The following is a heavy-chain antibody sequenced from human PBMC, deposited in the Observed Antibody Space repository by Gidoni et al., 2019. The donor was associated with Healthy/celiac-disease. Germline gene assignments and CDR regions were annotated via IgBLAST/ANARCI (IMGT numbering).Heavy chain of an antibody. CDR1: GFTVSSNY. J-gene: IGHJ6*02. CDR3: ARDRFSDSWGRRGAGMDV. D-gene: IGHD7-27*01. CDR2: IYSGGST. V-gene: IGHV3-66*01. Sequence: EVQLVESGGGLVQPGGSLRLSCAASGFTVSSNYMSWVRQAPGKGLEWVSVIYSGGSTYYADSVKGRFTISRDNSKNTLYLQMNSLRAEDTAVYYCARDRFSDSWGRRGAGMDVWGQGTTVTVSS.